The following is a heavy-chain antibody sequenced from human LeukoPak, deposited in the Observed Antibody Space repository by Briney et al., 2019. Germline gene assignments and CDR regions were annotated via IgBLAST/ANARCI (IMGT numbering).Heavy chain of an antibody. Sequence: ASVKVSRKASGYTFTAYYIHWVRQVPGQGLEWMGWVHPNSGVTNSTQTFQGRVTMTRDKSINTAYMELSRLTSDDTAVYYCARAASGLDPWGQGTLVTVSS. J-gene: IGHJ5*02. CDR3: ARAASGLDP. V-gene: IGHV1-2*02. CDR1: GYTFTAYY. D-gene: IGHD3-10*01. CDR2: VHPNSGVT.